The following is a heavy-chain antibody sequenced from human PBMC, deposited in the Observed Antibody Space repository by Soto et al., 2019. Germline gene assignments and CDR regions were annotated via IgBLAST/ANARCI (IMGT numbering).Heavy chain of an antibody. CDR1: GGSISSGDYY. CDR2: ISNSGST. Sequence: KASETLSLTCSVSGGSISSGDYYWEWIRQPPGKGLEWIGYISNSGSTYYSPSLNSRITMSLDTSKNEFSLRLYSVTAADTAVYYCVRGDTSGYYNWFDTWGQGSPVTVSS. D-gene: IGHD3-3*01. V-gene: IGHV4-30-4*01. J-gene: IGHJ5*02. CDR3: VRGDTSGYYNWFDT.